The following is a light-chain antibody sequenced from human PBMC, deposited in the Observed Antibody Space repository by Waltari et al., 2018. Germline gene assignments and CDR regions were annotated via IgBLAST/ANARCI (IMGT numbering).Light chain of an antibody. V-gene: IGKV3-11*01. CDR3: QRRSDWTPAIT. CDR1: QSVSGN. Sequence: IVLTQSPVTRSLSPGGRATLPCRASQSVSGNIDCYRQKPGQAPRLLIYDVFKSATGIPERFSGSGSETDFTLTISSLEPEDFGVYFCQRRSDWTPAITFGQGTRLEIK. J-gene: IGKJ5*01. CDR2: DVF.